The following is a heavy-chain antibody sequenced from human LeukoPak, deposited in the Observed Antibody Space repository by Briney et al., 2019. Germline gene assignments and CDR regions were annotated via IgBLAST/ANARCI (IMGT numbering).Heavy chain of an antibody. CDR1: GFSVSSFG. V-gene: IGHV3-23*01. D-gene: IGHD3-10*01. Sequence: PGGSLRLSCAVSGFSVSSFGMSWVRQAPGKGLEWISAISVNGETAYYADSVKGRFIISRDNSKNTLYLQLSSLRAEDTAVYYCGGSGSYYRLDYWGQGTLVTVSS. CDR3: GGSGSYYRLDY. CDR2: ISVNGETA. J-gene: IGHJ4*02.